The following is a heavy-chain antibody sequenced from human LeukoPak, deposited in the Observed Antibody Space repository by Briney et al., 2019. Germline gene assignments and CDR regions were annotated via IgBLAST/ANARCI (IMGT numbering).Heavy chain of an antibody. V-gene: IGHV3-23*01. J-gene: IGHJ3*01. Sequence: GSLRLSCAASGFTFSNYAMSWVRQAPGKGLEWVSAISGSGGSTSNADSVKGRFTISRDNSKNTMYLEMYSLRAEDTAIYYCAKRRDAFDVWGQGTMVTVSS. CDR3: AKRRDAFDV. CDR1: GFTFSNYA. CDR2: ISGSGGST.